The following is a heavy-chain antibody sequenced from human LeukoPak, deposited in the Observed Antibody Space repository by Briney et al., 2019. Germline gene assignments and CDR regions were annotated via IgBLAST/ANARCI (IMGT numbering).Heavy chain of an antibody. CDR1: GGSISSYY. J-gene: IGHJ4*02. V-gene: IGHV4-4*07. CDR3: ASGPYGSGSYDS. Sequence: GSLSLTCTVSGGSISSYYWSWIRQPAGKGLEWIGRIYTSGSTTYNPSLKSRVTMSVDTSKNQFSLKLSSVTAADTAVYYCASGPYGSGSYDSWGQGSLVTVSS. CDR2: IYTSGST. D-gene: IGHD3-10*01.